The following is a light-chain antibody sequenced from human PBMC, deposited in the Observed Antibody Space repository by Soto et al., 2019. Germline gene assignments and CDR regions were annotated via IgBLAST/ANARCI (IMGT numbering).Light chain of an antibody. CDR2: EVS. CDR3: SSYTSRSTVV. V-gene: IGLV2-14*01. Sequence: QSVLTQPASVSGSPGQSITISCTGSSSDVGHYNYVSWYQHHPGKAPKLMIYEVSNRPSGVSNRFSGSKSGNTASLTISGPQAEDEADYYCSSYTSRSTVVFGGGTKLTVL. J-gene: IGLJ2*01. CDR1: SSDVGHYNY.